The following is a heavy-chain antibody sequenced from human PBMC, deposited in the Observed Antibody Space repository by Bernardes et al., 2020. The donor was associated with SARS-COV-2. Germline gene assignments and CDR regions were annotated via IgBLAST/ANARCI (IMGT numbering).Heavy chain of an antibody. CDR2: ISYDGSNK. CDR3: AREYRWLQQAPFDY. Sequence: GGSLRLSCAASGFTFSSYAMHWVRQAPGKGLEWVAVISYDGSNKYYADSVKGRFTISRDNSKNTLYLQMNSLRAEDTAVYYCAREYRWLQQAPFDYWGQGTLVTVSS. J-gene: IGHJ4*02. CDR1: GFTFSSYA. V-gene: IGHV3-30-3*01. D-gene: IGHD5-12*01.